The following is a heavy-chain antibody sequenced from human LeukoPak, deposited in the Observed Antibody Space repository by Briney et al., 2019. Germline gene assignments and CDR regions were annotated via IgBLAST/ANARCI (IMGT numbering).Heavy chain of an antibody. J-gene: IGHJ4*02. CDR3: ASQTVTDPSFDY. CDR1: GGSISSSSYY. CDR2: IYYSGST. D-gene: IGHD4-17*01. V-gene: IGHV4-39*07. Sequence: SETLSLTCTVSGGSISSSSYYWGWIRQPPGKGLEWIGSIYYSGSTYYNPSLKSRVTISVDTSKNQFSLKLSSVTAADTAVYYCASQTVTDPSFDYWGQGTLVTVSS.